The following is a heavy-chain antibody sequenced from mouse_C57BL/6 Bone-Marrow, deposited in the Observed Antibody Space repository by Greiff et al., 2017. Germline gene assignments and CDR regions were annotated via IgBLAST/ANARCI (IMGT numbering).Heavy chain of an antibody. D-gene: IGHD1-1*01. Sequence: QVQLKQPGAELVKPGASVKLSCKASGYTFTSYWMHWVKQRPGQGLEWIGMIHPNSGSTNYNETFKSKATLTVDKSSSTAYMQLSSLTSEDAAVYYCASGYYDGSSYGYAMDYWGQGTSVTVSS. CDR1: GYTFTSYW. CDR2: IHPNSGST. J-gene: IGHJ4*01. V-gene: IGHV1-64*01. CDR3: ASGYYDGSSYGYAMDY.